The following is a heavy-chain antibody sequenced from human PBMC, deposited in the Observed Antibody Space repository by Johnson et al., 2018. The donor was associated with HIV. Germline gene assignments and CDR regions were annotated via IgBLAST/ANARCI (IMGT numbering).Heavy chain of an antibody. V-gene: IGHV3-30*18. CDR2: ISYDGSNK. J-gene: IGHJ3*02. CDR3: AKFEPDAFDI. Sequence: QVQLVESGGGVVQPGRSLRLSCAASGFTFSTYGMHWVRQAPGKGLEWVAAISYDGSNKYYADSVKGRFTISRDNSKNTLYLQMNSLRAEDTAVYYCAKFEPDAFDIWGQGTMVTVSS. CDR1: GFTFSTYG. D-gene: IGHD1-14*01.